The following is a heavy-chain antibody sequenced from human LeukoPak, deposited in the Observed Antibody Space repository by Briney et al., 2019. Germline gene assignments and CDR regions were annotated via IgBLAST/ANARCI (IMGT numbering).Heavy chain of an antibody. CDR3: ARLNYDSSGYYYGYYYYMDV. CDR2: IYYSGST. Sequence: SETLSLTCTVSGGSISSSSYYWGWIRQPPGKGLEWIGGIYYSGSTYYNPSLKSRVTISVDTSKNQFSLKLSSVTAADTAVYYCARLNYDSSGYYYGYYYYMDVWGKGTTVTVSS. J-gene: IGHJ6*03. V-gene: IGHV4-39*07. CDR1: GGSISSSSYY. D-gene: IGHD3-22*01.